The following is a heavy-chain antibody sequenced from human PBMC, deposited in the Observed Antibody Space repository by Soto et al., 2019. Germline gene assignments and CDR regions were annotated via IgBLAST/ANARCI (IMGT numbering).Heavy chain of an antibody. CDR2: ISYDGSNK. J-gene: IGHJ4*02. V-gene: IGHV3-30-3*01. CDR3: ARWLSGRKTFDY. CDR1: GFTFSSYA. D-gene: IGHD3-22*01. Sequence: QVQLVESGGGVVQPGRSLRLSCAASGFTFSSYAMHWVRQAPGKGLEWVAVISYDGSNKYYADSVKGRFTISRDNSKNTLYLQMNSLRAEDTAVYYCARWLSGRKTFDYWGQGTLVTVSS.